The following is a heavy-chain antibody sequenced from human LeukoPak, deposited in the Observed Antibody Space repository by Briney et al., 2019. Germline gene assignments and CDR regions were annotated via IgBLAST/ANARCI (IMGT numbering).Heavy chain of an antibody. CDR1: GGTIRSYY. V-gene: IGHV4-59*01. J-gene: IGHJ6*02. D-gene: IGHD1-26*01. Sequence: PSETLSLTCSVSGGTIRSYYWSWIRQPPGKGLEWIGYISYSGSTKYNPSLESRVTISVGTSKSQFSLKLRSVTAADTAVYYCARDRTYSDSSTTYFYGMDVWGHGTTVTVSS. CDR2: ISYSGST. CDR3: ARDRTYSDSSTTYFYGMDV.